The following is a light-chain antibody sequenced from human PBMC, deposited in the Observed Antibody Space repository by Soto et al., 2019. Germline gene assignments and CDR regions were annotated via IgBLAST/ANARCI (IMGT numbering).Light chain of an antibody. Sequence: EIVLTQSPATLYLSPGERATLSCRASQSVSSYLAWYQQKPGQAPRLLIYDASNRATGIPARFSGSGSGTDFTLTISSLEPEDFAVYYCQQRRNWPPITFGQGTRLEI. J-gene: IGKJ5*01. CDR1: QSVSSY. CDR3: QQRRNWPPIT. CDR2: DAS. V-gene: IGKV3-11*01.